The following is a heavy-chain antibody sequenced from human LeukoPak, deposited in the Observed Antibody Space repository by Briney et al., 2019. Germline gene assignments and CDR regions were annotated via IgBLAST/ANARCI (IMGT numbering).Heavy chain of an antibody. CDR3: ATARTTWYLEN. CDR2: IWYDGSNQ. CDR1: GFTFRNYG. Sequence: GRSLRLSCAASGFTFRNYGMHWVRQAPGKGLEWVALIWYDGSNQDYADSVRGRFTVSRDNSKNTLYLQMNSLRVEDTAVYYCATARTTWYLENWGQGTLVTVSS. J-gene: IGHJ4*02. V-gene: IGHV3-33*01. D-gene: IGHD1-26*01.